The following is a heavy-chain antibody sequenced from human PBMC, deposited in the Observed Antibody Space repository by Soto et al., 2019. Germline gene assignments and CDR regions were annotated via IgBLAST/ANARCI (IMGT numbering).Heavy chain of an antibody. Sequence: EVQLVESGGGLVKPGGSLRLSCAASGFTFSNAWMSWVRQAPGKGLEWVGRIKSKTDGGTTDYAAPVKGRFTISRDDSKNTLYLQMNSLKTEDTAVYYCTTDQFEQQLVSGYYFDYWGQGTLVTVSS. D-gene: IGHD6-13*01. CDR2: IKSKTDGGTT. CDR1: GFTFSNAW. J-gene: IGHJ4*02. V-gene: IGHV3-15*01. CDR3: TTDQFEQQLVSGYYFDY.